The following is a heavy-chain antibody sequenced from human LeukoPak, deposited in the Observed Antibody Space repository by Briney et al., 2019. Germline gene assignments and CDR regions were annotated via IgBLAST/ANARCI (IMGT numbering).Heavy chain of an antibody. CDR1: GGSISSSSYY. CDR2: FHYSGST. D-gene: IGHD6-19*01. Sequence: SETLSLTCSVSGGSISSSSYYWGWIRQPPGKGLEWIGSFHYSGSTYYNPSLKSRVTISVDTSKNQFSLKLSSVTAADTAVYYCARDASISGWYTRWDYYYYMDVWGKGTTVTVSS. CDR3: ARDASISGWYTRWDYYYYMDV. V-gene: IGHV4-39*07. J-gene: IGHJ6*03.